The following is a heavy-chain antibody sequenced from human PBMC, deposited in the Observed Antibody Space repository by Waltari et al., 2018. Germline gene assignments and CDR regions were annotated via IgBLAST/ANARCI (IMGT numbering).Heavy chain of an antibody. CDR2: IKSKINGGTT. CDR3: GDFTAFDY. V-gene: IGHV3-15*01. Sequence: EVQLVESGGGLVEPGGYLRLSCAGSGFTFSTAWMHWVRQAPGKGLEWVGRIKSKINGGTTEYGAPVKGRFTISRDDSKNTVYLQMNSLKTEDTGVYCCGDFTAFDYWGQGSLVTVSS. J-gene: IGHJ4*02. CDR1: GFTFSTAW. D-gene: IGHD2-8*02.